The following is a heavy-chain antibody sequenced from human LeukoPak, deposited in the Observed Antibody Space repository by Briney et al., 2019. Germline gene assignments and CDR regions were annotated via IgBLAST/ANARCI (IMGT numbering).Heavy chain of an antibody. CDR1: GGSISSGGYY. D-gene: IGHD6-13*01. J-gene: IGHJ4*02. CDR2: IYHSGST. V-gene: IGHV4-30-2*01. CDR3: ARAESSSWYSY. Sequence: SETLSLTCTVSGGSISSGGYYWSWIRQPPGKGLEWIGYIYHSGSTYYNPSLKSRVTISVDRSKNQFSLKLSSVTAADTAVYYCARAESSSWYSYWGQGTLVTVSS.